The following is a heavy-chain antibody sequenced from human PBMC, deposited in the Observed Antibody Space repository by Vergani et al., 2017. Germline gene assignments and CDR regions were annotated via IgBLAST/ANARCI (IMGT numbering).Heavy chain of an antibody. CDR3: ARPLPIYDSSGPIPWADXFDI. J-gene: IGHJ3*02. CDR1: GGSISSSSYY. CDR2: IYYSGST. V-gene: IGHV4-39*07. Sequence: QLQLQESGPGLVKPSETLSLTCTVSGGSISSSSYYWGWIRQPPGKGLEWIGSIYYSGSTYYNPSLKSRVTISVDTSKNQFSLKLSSVTAADPAVYYCARPLPIYDSSGPIPWADXFDIWGQGTMVTVSS. D-gene: IGHD3-22*01.